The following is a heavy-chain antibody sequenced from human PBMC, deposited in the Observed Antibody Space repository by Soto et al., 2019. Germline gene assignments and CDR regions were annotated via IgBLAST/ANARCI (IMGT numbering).Heavy chain of an antibody. CDR3: ARHGSY. Sequence: QLQLQESGPGLVKPSETLSLTCTVSGVSISSSSYYWGWIRQTPGKGLEWIGTIYFSGRTYYNPSLKSRVTISVDRSKNQFSLNLTSVTAADTALYYCARHGSYWGPGTLVTVSS. V-gene: IGHV4-39*01. CDR1: GVSISSSSYY. CDR2: IYFSGRT. J-gene: IGHJ4*02.